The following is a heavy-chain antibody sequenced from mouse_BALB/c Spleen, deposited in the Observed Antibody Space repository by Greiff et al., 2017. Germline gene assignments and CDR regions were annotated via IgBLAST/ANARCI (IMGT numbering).Heavy chain of an antibody. CDR2: ISSGSSTI. J-gene: IGHJ4*01. D-gene: IGHD1-2*01. V-gene: IGHV5-17*02. Sequence: DVMLVESGGGLVQPGGSRKLSCAASGFTFSSFGMHWVRQAPEKGLEWVAYISSGSSTIYYADTVKGRFTISRDNPKNTLFLQMTSLRSEDTAMYYCARENGYWAMDYWGQGTSVTVSS. CDR3: ARENGYWAMDY. CDR1: GFTFSSFG.